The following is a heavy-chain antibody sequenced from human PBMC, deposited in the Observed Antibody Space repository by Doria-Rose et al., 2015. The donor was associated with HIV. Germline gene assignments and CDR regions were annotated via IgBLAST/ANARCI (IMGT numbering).Heavy chain of an antibody. J-gene: IGHJ6*02. CDR2: INHSGST. CDR1: GGSFSGYY. CDR3: ARGLLRGGWNDVDYYYGMDV. Sequence: QVQLQESGAGLVKPSETLSLTCAVFGGSFSGYYWSWIRQPPGKGLEWIGEINHSGSTNYKTSLTSRVTISSDTSKNLFSLKLSSVTAADTAVYYCARGLLRGGWNDVDYYYGMDVWGQGTTVTVSS. D-gene: IGHD1-1*01. V-gene: IGHV4-34*01.